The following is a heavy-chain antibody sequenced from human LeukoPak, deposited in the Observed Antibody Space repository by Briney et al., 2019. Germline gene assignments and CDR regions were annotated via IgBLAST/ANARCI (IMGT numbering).Heavy chain of an antibody. CDR1: GFTFSSYS. CDR2: ISSSSSYI. Sequence: GGSLRLSCAASGFTFSSYSMNWVRQAPGKGLEWVSSISSSSSYIYYADSVKGRFTISRDNAKNSLYLQMSSLRAEDTAVYYCAREDVRGVIISYYYYGMDVWGQGTTVTVSS. D-gene: IGHD3-10*01. J-gene: IGHJ6*02. V-gene: IGHV3-21*01. CDR3: AREDVRGVIISYYYYGMDV.